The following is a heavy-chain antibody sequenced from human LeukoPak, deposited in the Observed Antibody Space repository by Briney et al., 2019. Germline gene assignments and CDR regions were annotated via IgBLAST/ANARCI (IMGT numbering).Heavy chain of an antibody. CDR2: IWYDGSNK. V-gene: IGHV3-33*01. CDR3: AREVSALDY. CDR1: GFTLSSYG. Sequence: GGSLRLSCAASGFTLSSYGMHWVRLAPGKGLESVAVIWYDGSNKYYADSVKGRFTISRDNSKNTLYLQMNSLRAEDTAVYYCAREVSALDYWGQGTLVTVSS. J-gene: IGHJ4*02.